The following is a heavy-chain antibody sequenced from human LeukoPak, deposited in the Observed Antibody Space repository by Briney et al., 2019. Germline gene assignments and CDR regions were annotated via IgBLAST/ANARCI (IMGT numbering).Heavy chain of an antibody. Sequence: GESLKISCKGSGYRFTNYWIGWVRQMPGKGLEWMGIIYPGDSDTRYSPSFQGQVIISADKSISTAYLQWSSLKASDTAMYYCARPLRWLRSSYDAFDIWGQGTMVTVSS. CDR2: IYPGDSDT. CDR1: GYRFTNYW. V-gene: IGHV5-51*01. D-gene: IGHD4-17*01. CDR3: ARPLRWLRSSYDAFDI. J-gene: IGHJ3*02.